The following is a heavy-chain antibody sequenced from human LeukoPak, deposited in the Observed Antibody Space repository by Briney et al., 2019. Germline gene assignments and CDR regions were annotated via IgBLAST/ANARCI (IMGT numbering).Heavy chain of an antibody. CDR1: GGTFSSYA. D-gene: IGHD5-18*01. Sequence: SVKVPCKASGGTFSSYAISWVRQAPGQGLEWMGGIIPIFGTANYAQKFQGRVTITADESTSTAYMELSSLRSEDTAVYYCAREGYSYGFNDYWGQGTLVTVSS. J-gene: IGHJ4*02. CDR2: IIPIFGTA. CDR3: AREGYSYGFNDY. V-gene: IGHV1-69*01.